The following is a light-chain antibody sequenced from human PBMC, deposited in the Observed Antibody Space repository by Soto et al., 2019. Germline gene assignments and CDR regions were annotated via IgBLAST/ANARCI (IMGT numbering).Light chain of an antibody. CDR3: SSLTSSNTWV. V-gene: IGLV2-14*01. J-gene: IGLJ3*02. CDR1: NSDVGGYDY. CDR2: QVN. Sequence: QSALTQPASVSGSPGQSITISCTGTNSDVGGYDYVSWYQHYPGKAPKLLIYQVNNRPSGVSSRFSDSKSGNTASLTFSGLQAEDEADYYCSSLTSSNTWVFGGGSKLTVL.